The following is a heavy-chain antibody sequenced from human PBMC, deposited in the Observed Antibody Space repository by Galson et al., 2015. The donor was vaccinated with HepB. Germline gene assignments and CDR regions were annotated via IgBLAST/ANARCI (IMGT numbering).Heavy chain of an antibody. D-gene: IGHD2-15*01. CDR1: GFTFSSYA. CDR3: ARVDGCCSGGCCYYYYYYGMDV. V-gene: IGHV3-30*04. CDR2: ISYDGSNK. J-gene: IGHJ6*02. Sequence: SLRLSCAASGFTFSSYAMHWVRQAPGKGLEWVAVISYDGSNKYYADSVKGRFTISRDNSENTRFLQMNSLRAEDTAVYYCARVDGCCSGGCCYYYYYYGMDVWGQGTTVTVSS.